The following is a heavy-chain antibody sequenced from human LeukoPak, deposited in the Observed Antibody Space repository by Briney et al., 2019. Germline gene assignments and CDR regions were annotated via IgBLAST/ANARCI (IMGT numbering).Heavy chain of an antibody. V-gene: IGHV3-21*01. CDR2: ISSSSSNI. CDR3: ARSIAVARYYFDY. CDR1: GFTFSGYS. D-gene: IGHD6-19*01. J-gene: IGHJ4*02. Sequence: KPGGSLRLSCAASGFTFSGYSINWVRQAPGKGLEWVSSISSSSSNIYYADSVKGRFTISRDNAKNSLYLQMNSLRAEDTAVYYCARSIAVARYYFDYWGQGTLVTVSS.